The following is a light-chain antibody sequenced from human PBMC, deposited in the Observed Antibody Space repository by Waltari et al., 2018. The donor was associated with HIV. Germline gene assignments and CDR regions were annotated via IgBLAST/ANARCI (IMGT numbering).Light chain of an antibody. CDR3: QQRSNWPLT. Sequence: EIVLTQSPATLSLSPGERATLSCRASQSVSSYLAWYQQKPGPAPRLLIYDASSRATGSPARFSGSGSGTDFSLTISSLEPADFAVYYCQQRSNWPLTFGGGTKVEIK. CDR2: DAS. V-gene: IGKV3-11*01. J-gene: IGKJ4*01. CDR1: QSVSSY.